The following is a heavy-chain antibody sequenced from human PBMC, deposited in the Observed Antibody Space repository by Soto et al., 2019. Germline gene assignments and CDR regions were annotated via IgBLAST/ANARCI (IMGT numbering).Heavy chain of an antibody. D-gene: IGHD3-10*01. J-gene: IGHJ6*02. CDR3: ARVREGEYYYSGMDV. CDR2: ISYDGSNK. CDR1: GFTFSSYA. Sequence: QVQLVESGGGVVQPGRSLRLSCAASGFTFSSYAMHWVRQAPGKGLEWVAVISYDGSNKYYADSVKGRFTISRDNSKNKLYLQMNSLRAEDTAVYYCARVREGEYYYSGMDVWGQGTTVTVSS. V-gene: IGHV3-30-3*01.